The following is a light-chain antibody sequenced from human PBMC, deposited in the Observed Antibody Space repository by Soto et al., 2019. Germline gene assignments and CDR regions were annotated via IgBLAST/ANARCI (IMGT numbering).Light chain of an antibody. CDR1: QSVSSY. V-gene: IGKV3-11*01. CDR2: DTS. J-gene: IGKJ5*01. Sequence: EDMLTQSPATLSLSTGERATLSCGASQSVSSYLAWYQQKPGQAPRLLIYDTSNRATGIPARFSGSGSGTDSTLTIINLLPQDFAVYYCQQRNNWPITFGQGTRLEI. CDR3: QQRNNWPIT.